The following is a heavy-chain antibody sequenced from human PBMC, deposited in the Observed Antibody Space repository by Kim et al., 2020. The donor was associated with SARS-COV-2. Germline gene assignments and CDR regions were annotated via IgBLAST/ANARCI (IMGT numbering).Heavy chain of an antibody. D-gene: IGHD3-9*01. CDR3: ARGPYYDILTGVNYYYGMDV. Sequence: SVKVSCKASGGTFSSYAISWVRQAPGQGLEWMGGIIPIFGTANYAQKFQGRVTITADESTSTAYMELSSLRSEDTAVYYCARGPYYDILTGVNYYYGMDVWGQGTTVTVSS. CDR1: GGTFSSYA. CDR2: IIPIFGTA. J-gene: IGHJ6*02. V-gene: IGHV1-69*13.